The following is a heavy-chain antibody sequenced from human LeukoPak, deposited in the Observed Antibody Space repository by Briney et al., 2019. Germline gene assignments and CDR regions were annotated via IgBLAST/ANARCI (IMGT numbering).Heavy chain of an antibody. J-gene: IGHJ3*02. CDR1: GFTFSSYE. CDR2: ISSSGSGGST. CDR3: AKQANWGWGSAFDI. D-gene: IGHD7-27*01. V-gene: IGHV3-23*01. Sequence: PGGSLRLSCAASGFTFSSYEMNWVRQAPGKGLEWVSYISSSGSGGSTYYADSVKGRFTISRDNSKNTLYLQMNSLRAEDTAVYYCAKQANWGWGSAFDIWGQGTMVTVSS.